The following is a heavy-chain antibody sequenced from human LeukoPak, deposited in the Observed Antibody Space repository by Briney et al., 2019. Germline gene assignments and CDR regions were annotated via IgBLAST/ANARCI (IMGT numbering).Heavy chain of an antibody. D-gene: IGHD3-9*01. Sequence: GGSLRLSCAASGFTVSSNYMSWVRQAPGKGLEWVSVIYSGGSTYYADSVKGRFTISRDNSKNTLYLQMNSLRAEDTAVYYCATLYYDILTGYCGGNYFDYWGQGTLVTVSS. CDR3: ATLYYDILTGYCGGNYFDY. V-gene: IGHV3-53*01. J-gene: IGHJ4*02. CDR2: IYSGGST. CDR1: GFTVSSNY.